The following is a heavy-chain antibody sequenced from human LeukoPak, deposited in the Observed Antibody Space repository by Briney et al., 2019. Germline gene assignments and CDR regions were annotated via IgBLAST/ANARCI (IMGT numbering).Heavy chain of an antibody. Sequence: ASVKVSCKVSGYTLTELSMHWVRQAPGKGLEWMGGFDPEDGETTYAQKFQGRVTMTEDTSTDTAYMELSSLRSEDTAVYYCANGDSSGYYYFDYWGQGTLVTVSS. CDR1: GYTLTELS. V-gene: IGHV1-24*01. J-gene: IGHJ4*02. CDR2: FDPEDGET. CDR3: ANGDSSGYYYFDY. D-gene: IGHD3-22*01.